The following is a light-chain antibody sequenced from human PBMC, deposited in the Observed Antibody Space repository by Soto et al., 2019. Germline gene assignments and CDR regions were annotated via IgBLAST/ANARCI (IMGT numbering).Light chain of an antibody. Sequence: EIVLTQSPGTLSLSPGERATRSCRASQSVRSNYLAWYQQKPGQAPRLLIYNSSTRATGIPDRFSGSGSGTDFTLTISRLEPEDFALYYCQQYRDLPQTFGQGTQVEIQ. CDR1: QSVRSNY. J-gene: IGKJ1*01. V-gene: IGKV3-20*01. CDR3: QQYRDLPQT. CDR2: NSS.